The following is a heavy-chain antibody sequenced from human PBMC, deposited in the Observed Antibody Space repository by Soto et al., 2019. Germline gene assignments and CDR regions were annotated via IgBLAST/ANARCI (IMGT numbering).Heavy chain of an antibody. CDR1: GDSISRSSYY. J-gene: IGHJ3*02. Sequence: PSETLSLTCTVSGDSISRSSYYWGWIRQHPGMGLEWIGSIYYSGSSYYSPSLKSRVTISVDTSKNQISLKLTSVTAADTAVYYCARHTNWNAAFDAFEIWGQGTMVTLSS. D-gene: IGHD1-1*01. CDR3: ARHTNWNAAFDAFEI. V-gene: IGHV4-39*01. CDR2: IYYSGSS.